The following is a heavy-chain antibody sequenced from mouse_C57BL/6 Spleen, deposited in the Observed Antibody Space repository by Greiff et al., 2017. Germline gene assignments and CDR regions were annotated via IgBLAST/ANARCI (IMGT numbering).Heavy chain of an antibody. D-gene: IGHD2-4*01. J-gene: IGHJ2*01. CDR3: ARANYEDY. V-gene: IGHV1-50*01. CDR1: GYTFTSYW. CDR2: IDPSDSYT. Sequence: QVQLKESGAELVKPGASVKLSCKASGYTFTSYWMQWVKQRPGQGLEWIGEIDPSDSYTNYNQKFKGKATLTVDTSSSTAYMQLSSLTSEDSAVCYCARANYEDYWGQGTTLTVSS.